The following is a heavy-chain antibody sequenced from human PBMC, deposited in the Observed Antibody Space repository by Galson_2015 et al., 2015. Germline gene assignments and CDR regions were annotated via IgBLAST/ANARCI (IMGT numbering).Heavy chain of an antibody. CDR2: ISSSSSYI. CDR3: ARGTGYSSGRPAYYFDY. J-gene: IGHJ4*02. V-gene: IGHV3-21*01. CDR1: GFTFSSYS. D-gene: IGHD6-19*01. Sequence: SLRLSCAASGFTFSSYSMNWVRQAPGKGLEWVSSISSSSSYIYYADSVKGRFTISRDNAKNSLYLQMNSLRAEDTAVYYCARGTGYSSGRPAYYFDYWGQGTLVTVSS.